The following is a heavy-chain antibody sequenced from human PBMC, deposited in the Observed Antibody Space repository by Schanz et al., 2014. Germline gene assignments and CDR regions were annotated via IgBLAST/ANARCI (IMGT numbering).Heavy chain of an antibody. Sequence: DVQLVESGGGLAQPGGSLRLSCVASGFMFTKYAMNWVRQAPGKGLEWVSGISGTGTKTYYADSVKSRFTISRDNSKNTVFLQMSSLRADDTALYYCAKYIGGAVAAPVYDSWGQGTLVTVSS. CDR3: AKYIGGAVAAPVYDS. D-gene: IGHD1-26*01. CDR2: ISGTGTKT. J-gene: IGHJ4*02. V-gene: IGHV3-23*04. CDR1: GFMFTKYA.